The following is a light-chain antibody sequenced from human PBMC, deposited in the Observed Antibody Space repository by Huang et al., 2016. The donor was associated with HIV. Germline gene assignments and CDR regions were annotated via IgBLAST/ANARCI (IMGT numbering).Light chain of an antibody. CDR1: QRIGTN. CDR3: QQYQVWPPAT. J-gene: IGKJ1*01. V-gene: IGKV3-15*01. CDR2: GGS. Sequence: EIVMTQSPATLSLSPGERATLSCRASQRIGTNLAWYQQNPGQAPRLLIDGGSTRASVIPDRFSGSGSGTEFTLTIYSLHAEDFAVYYCQQYQVWPPATFGQGTRVEIK.